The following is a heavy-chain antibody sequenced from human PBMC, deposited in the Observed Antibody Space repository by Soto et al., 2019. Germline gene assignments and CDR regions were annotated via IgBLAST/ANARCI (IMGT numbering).Heavy chain of an antibody. Sequence: GASVKVSCKTSGYTFTSFGVSWVRQAPGQGLEWMGWISGYNGKTKYAQTLQGRVTMTADTSTSTVYMELRGLRSDDTAVYFCARDKMTDDYGLGTYDYWGQGTTVTVSS. V-gene: IGHV1-18*04. CDR2: ISGYNGKT. D-gene: IGHD3-10*01. J-gene: IGHJ4*02. CDR1: GYTFTSFG. CDR3: ARDKMTDDYGLGTYDY.